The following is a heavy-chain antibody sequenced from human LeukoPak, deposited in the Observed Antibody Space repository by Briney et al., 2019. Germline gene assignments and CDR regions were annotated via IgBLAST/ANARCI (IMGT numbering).Heavy chain of an antibody. D-gene: IGHD2-2*01. CDR2: IHSSGVGT. CDR3: ARFYCSSTSCLEDY. J-gene: IGHJ4*02. CDR1: GFTFTSYA. V-gene: IGHV3-23*01. Sequence: GGSLRLSCAASGFTFTSYAMTWVRQAPGKGLEWVSSIHSSGVGTHYADSVKGRFTISRDNAKNTLYLQMNSLRAEDTAVYYCARFYCSSTSCLEDYWGQGTLVTVSS.